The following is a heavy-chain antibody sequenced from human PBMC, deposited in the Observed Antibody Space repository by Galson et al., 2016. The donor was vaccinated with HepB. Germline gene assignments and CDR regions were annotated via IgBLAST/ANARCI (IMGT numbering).Heavy chain of an antibody. CDR2: IYSGGST. V-gene: IGHV3-53*01. Sequence: SLRLSCAASGLTVSSNYMTWVRQAPGKGLEWVSVIYSGGSTYYADSVKGRFNISRDNSKNTLYLQMNNLRAEDTAVYYCATARIAVAGVAYWGQGTLVTVSS. CDR3: ATARIAVAGVAY. J-gene: IGHJ4*02. CDR1: GLTVSSNY. D-gene: IGHD6-13*01.